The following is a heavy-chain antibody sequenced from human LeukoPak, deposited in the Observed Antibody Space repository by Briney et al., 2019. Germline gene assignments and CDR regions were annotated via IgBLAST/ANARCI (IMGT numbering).Heavy chain of an antibody. CDR2: ISSSGSTI. CDR3: ARYKWSDGGLGFDS. Sequence: GGSLRLSCAASGFTFSDYYMNWIRQAPGKGLEWVSYISSSGSTIYYADSVKGRFTMSRDNAKNSLYLQMNSLRAEDTAVYYCARYKWSDGGLGFDSWGQGTLVTVSS. D-gene: IGHD1-20*01. J-gene: IGHJ4*02. CDR1: GFTFSDYY. V-gene: IGHV3-11*04.